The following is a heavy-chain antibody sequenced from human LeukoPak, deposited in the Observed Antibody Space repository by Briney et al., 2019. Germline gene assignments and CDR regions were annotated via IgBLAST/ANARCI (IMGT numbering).Heavy chain of an antibody. CDR2: IYYSGST. Sequence: SETLSLTCTVSGGSISSSSYSWGWIRQPPGKGLEWIGYIYYSGSTNYNPSLKSRVTISVDTSKNQFSLKLSSVTAADTAVYYCARMRAMVRGDGKIGYWGQGTLVTVSS. D-gene: IGHD3-10*01. CDR1: GGSISSSSYS. V-gene: IGHV4-61*05. J-gene: IGHJ4*02. CDR3: ARMRAMVRGDGKIGY.